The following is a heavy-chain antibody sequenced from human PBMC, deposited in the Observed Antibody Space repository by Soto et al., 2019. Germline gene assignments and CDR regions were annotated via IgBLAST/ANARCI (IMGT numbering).Heavy chain of an antibody. D-gene: IGHD2-15*01. J-gene: IGHJ6*03. CDR1: GGSISSYY. V-gene: IGHV4-59*01. Sequence: SETLSLTCTVSGGSISSYYWSWIRQPPGKGLEWIGYIYYSGSTNYNPSLKSRATISVDTSKNQFSLKLSSVTAADTAVYYCARVKGCSGGSCYSAYYYYMDVWGKGTTVTVSS. CDR2: IYYSGST. CDR3: ARVKGCSGGSCYSAYYYYMDV.